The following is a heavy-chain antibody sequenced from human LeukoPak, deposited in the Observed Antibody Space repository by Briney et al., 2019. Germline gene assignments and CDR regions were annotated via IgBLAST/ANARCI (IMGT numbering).Heavy chain of an antibody. CDR2: ISSSGSTI. Sequence: GGSLPLSCAASGFTFSSYEMNWVRQAPGKGLEWVSYISSSGSTIYYADSVKGRFTISRDNAKNSLYLQMNSLRAEDTAVYYCARATRGASSGYYDYWGQGTLVTVSS. CDR3: ARATRGASSGYYDY. D-gene: IGHD3-22*01. V-gene: IGHV3-48*03. J-gene: IGHJ4*02. CDR1: GFTFSSYE.